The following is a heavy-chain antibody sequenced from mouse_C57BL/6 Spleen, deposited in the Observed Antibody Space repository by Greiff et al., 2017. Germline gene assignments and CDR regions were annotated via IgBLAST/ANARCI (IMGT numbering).Heavy chain of an antibody. CDR2: IDPETGGT. V-gene: IGHV1-15*01. D-gene: IGHD1-1*01. CDR1: GYTFTDYE. CDR3: TRSGSYGSSYWFAY. J-gene: IGHJ3*01. Sequence: LVESGAELVRPGASVTLSCKASGYTFTDYEMHWVKQTPVHGLEWIGYIDPETGGTAYNQKFKGKAILTADKSSSTAYMELRSLTSEDSAVYYCTRSGSYGSSYWFAYWGQGTLVTVSA.